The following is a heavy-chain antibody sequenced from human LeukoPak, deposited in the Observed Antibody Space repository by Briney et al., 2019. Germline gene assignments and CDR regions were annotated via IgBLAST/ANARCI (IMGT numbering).Heavy chain of an antibody. CDR3: ARSIAAAGTFYMDV. CDR1: GFTFSGYS. Sequence: GGSLRLSCVASGFTFSGYSMNWVRQTPGKGLEWVSSISRSSSYIYYADSVKGRFTISRDNAKNSLYLQMNSLRAEDTAVYYCARSIAAAGTFYMDVWGKGTTVTVSS. J-gene: IGHJ6*03. V-gene: IGHV3-21*04. CDR2: ISRSSSYI. D-gene: IGHD6-13*01.